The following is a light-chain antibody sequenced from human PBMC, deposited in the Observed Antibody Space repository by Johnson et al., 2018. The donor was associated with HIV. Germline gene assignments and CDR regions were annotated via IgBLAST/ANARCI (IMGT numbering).Light chain of an antibody. CDR3: GTGDSSLSAYV. J-gene: IGLJ1*01. CDR2: ENT. CDR1: SSNIGNNY. Sequence: QSVLTQPPSVSAAPGQKVTISCSGSSSNIGNNYVSWYQQLPGTAPKLLIYENTKRPSGIPDRFSGSKSGTSASLGITGLQTGDEAEYYCGTGDSSLSAYVFGTGTRVTVL. V-gene: IGLV1-51*02.